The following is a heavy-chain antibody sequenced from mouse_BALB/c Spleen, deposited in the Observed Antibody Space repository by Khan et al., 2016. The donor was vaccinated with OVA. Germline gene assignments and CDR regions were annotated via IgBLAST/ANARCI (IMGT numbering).Heavy chain of an antibody. CDR3: ARGYFGSYEFAY. V-gene: IGHV1S132*01. Sequence: QVQLQQSGAELVKPGASVKLSCKTSGYTFTNYWIQWVKQRPGQGLGWIGEIFPGTGTTYYNEDFKAKATLTIDTSSSPAYMQLSSLTSEDSAVYFCARGYFGSYEFAYWGQGTLVTVSA. CDR1: GYTFTNYW. J-gene: IGHJ3*01. D-gene: IGHD2-1*01. CDR2: IFPGTGTT.